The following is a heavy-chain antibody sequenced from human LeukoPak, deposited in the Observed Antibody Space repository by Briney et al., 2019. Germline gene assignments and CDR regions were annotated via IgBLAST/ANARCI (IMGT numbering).Heavy chain of an antibody. CDR3: AKDPARGVLDAFDI. CDR2: ITGSGAGT. CDR1: GFTFSSYA. Sequence: GGSLRLSCAASGFTFSSYAMSWVRQAPGKGLEWVSAITGSGAGTYYADSVKGRFTISRDNSKNTVYLQMNSLRVEDTAVYYCAKDPARGVLDAFDIWGQGTMVTVSS. J-gene: IGHJ3*02. V-gene: IGHV3-23*01. D-gene: IGHD2-8*01.